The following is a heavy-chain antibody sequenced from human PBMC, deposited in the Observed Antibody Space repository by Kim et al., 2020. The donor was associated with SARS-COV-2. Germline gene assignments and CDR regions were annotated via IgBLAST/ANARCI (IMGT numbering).Heavy chain of an antibody. D-gene: IGHD3-3*01. Sequence: SETLSLTCTVSGGSISSGGYYWSWIRQHPGKGLEWIGYIYYSGRTYYNPSLKSRVTISVDTSMNQFSLKLSSVTAADTAVYYCARGITIFGVVTNGMDVWGQGTTVTVSS. V-gene: IGHV4-31*03. CDR2: IYYSGRT. J-gene: IGHJ6*02. CDR1: GGSISSGGYY. CDR3: ARGITIFGVVTNGMDV.